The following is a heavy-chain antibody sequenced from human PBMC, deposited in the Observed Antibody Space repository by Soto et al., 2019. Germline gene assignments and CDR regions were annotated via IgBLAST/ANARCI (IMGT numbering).Heavy chain of an antibody. CDR3: AHYQHYYYGMDV. CDR2: IYWDDDK. CDR1: GFSLSTSGVG. Sequence: QITLKESGPTLVKPTQTLTLTCTFCGFSLSTSGVGVGWIRQPPGKALEWLALIYWDDDKRYSPSLKSRLTIXKXLSKNQVVLTMTNMDPVDTATYYCAHYQHYYYGMDVWGQGTTVTVSS. J-gene: IGHJ6*02. V-gene: IGHV2-5*02.